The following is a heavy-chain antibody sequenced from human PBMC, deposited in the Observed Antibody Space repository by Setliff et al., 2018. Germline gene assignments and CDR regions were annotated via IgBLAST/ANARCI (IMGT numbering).Heavy chain of an antibody. J-gene: IGHJ6*03. CDR3: ARATSGWYSAYYYYMDV. D-gene: IGHD6-19*01. CDR2: IYYSGST. Sequence: SETLSLTCTVSGGSTSSSSYYWGWIRQPPGKGLEWIGSIYYSGSTYYNPSLKSRVTISVDTSKNQFSLKLSSVTAADTAVYYCARATSGWYSAYYYYMDVWGKGTTVTVSS. CDR1: GGSTSSSSYY. V-gene: IGHV4-39*07.